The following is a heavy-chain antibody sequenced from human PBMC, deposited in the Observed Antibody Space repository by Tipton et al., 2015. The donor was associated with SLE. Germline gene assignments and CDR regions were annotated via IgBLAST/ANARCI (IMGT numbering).Heavy chain of an antibody. CDR2: NFSTGSP. J-gene: IGHJ3*02. D-gene: IGHD5-18*01. Sequence: TLSLTCTVSGDSISSGSYYWNWIRQPAGKGLEWIGRNFSTGSPNYNPSVKSRVSISVDTSNNQFPLKLNSVTAADTAVYFCARGVRIQGALDIWGQGTVVTVSS. CDR1: GDSISSGSYY. V-gene: IGHV4-61*02. CDR3: ARGVRIQGALDI.